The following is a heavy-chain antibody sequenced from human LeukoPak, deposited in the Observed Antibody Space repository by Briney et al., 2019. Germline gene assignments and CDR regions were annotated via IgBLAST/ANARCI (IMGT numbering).Heavy chain of an antibody. V-gene: IGHV4-61*02. Sequence: TSETLSLTCTVSGGSISSGSYYWSWIRQPAGKGLEWIGRIYTSGSTNYNPSLKSRVTISVDTSKNQFSLKLSSVTAADTAAYYCARDSYYDILTGYYNYFDYWGQGTLVTVSS. D-gene: IGHD3-9*01. CDR3: ARDSYYDILTGYYNYFDY. CDR1: GGSISSGSYY. J-gene: IGHJ4*02. CDR2: IYTSGST.